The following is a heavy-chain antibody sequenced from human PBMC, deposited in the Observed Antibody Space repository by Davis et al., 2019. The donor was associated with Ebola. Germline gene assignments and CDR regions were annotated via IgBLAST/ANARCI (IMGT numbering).Heavy chain of an antibody. D-gene: IGHD4-23*01. CDR2: ISGSGGST. CDR3: AKGNTVVTPCWFDP. J-gene: IGHJ5*02. CDR1: GFTFSSYA. V-gene: IGHV3-23*01. Sequence: GESLKISCAASGFTFSSYAMSWVRQAPGKGLEWVSAISGSGGSTYYADSVKGRFTISRDNSKNTLYLQMNSLRAEDTAVYYCAKGNTVVTPCWFDPWGQGTLVTVSS.